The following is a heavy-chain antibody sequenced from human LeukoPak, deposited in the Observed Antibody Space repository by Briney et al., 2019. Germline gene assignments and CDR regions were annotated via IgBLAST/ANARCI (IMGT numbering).Heavy chain of an antibody. CDR1: GFTVSSNY. CDR2: IYSGGST. D-gene: IGHD3-10*01. J-gene: IGHJ4*02. V-gene: IGHV3-66*01. CDR3: AREMLWFGEPYFDY. Sequence: GGSLRLSCAASGFTVSSNYMSWVRQAPGKGLEWVSVIYSGGSTYYADSVKGRFTISRDNSKNTLYLQMNSLRAEDTAVYYCAREMLWFGEPYFDYWGQGTLVTVSS.